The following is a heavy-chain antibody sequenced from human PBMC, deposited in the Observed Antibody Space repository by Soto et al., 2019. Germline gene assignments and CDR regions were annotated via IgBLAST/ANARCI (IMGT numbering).Heavy chain of an antibody. D-gene: IGHD2-15*01. J-gene: IGHJ5*02. CDR3: ARGRGYCSGGSCYPRRWFDP. V-gene: IGHV4-34*01. Sequence: QVQLQQWGAGLLKPSETLSLTCAVYGGSFGGYYWSWIRQPPGKGLEWFWEINHSGSTNYNPSLKCRVHRSVDTSKNQFSLKLSSVTAAVTAVYYCARGRGYCSGGSCYPRRWFDPWGRGTLVTVSS. CDR2: INHSGST. CDR1: GGSFGGYY.